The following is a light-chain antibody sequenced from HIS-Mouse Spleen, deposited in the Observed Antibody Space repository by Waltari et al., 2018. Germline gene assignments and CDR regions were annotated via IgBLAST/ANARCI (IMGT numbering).Light chain of an antibody. Sequence: QSALTQPASVSGSPGQSITISCTGTSRDVGGYNYVSWYQPHPGKAPKLMIYGVSNRPSGLSNRFSGSKSGNTASLTISGLQAEDEADYYCSSYTSSSTLVFGGGTKLTVL. CDR1: SRDVGGYNY. CDR3: SSYTSSSTLV. CDR2: GVS. J-gene: IGLJ2*01. V-gene: IGLV2-14*01.